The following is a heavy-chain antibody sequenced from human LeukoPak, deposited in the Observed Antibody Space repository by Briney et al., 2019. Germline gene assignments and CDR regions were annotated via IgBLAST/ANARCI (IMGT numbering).Heavy chain of an antibody. Sequence: GGSLRLSCAASGFTFDDYAMHWVRQAPGKGLDWVSLISGDGGSTYYADSVKGRFTISRDNSKNSLYLQMNSLRTEDTALYYCAKAKIQLSMLDAFDIWGQGTMVTVSS. V-gene: IGHV3-43*02. J-gene: IGHJ3*02. D-gene: IGHD5-18*01. CDR3: AKAKIQLSMLDAFDI. CDR1: GFTFDDYA. CDR2: ISGDGGST.